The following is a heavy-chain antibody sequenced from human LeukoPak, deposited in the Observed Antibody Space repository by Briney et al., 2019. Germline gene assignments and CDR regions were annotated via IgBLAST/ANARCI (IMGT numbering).Heavy chain of an antibody. CDR2: IYHSGST. CDR1: GGSISSGGYS. CDR3: ARTEVYYDSSGYAEYFQH. D-gene: IGHD3-22*01. Sequence: SETLSLTCAVSGGSISSGGYSWSWIRQPPGKGLEWIGYIYHSGSTYYNSSLKSRVTISVDRSKNQFSLKLSSVTAADTAVYYCARTEVYYDSSGYAEYFQHWGQGTLVTVSS. V-gene: IGHV4-30-2*01. J-gene: IGHJ1*01.